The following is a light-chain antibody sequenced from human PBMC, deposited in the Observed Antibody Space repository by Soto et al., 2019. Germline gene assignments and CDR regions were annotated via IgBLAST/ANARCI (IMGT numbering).Light chain of an antibody. J-gene: IGLJ1*01. CDR2: EGR. CDR3: CSCAGNNIDV. V-gene: IGLV2-23*01. CDR1: SSDVGRYNL. Sequence: QSSLTRSPSAAGSPGQSTTIACTGTSSDVGRYNLVSWYQHHPSKAPNLMIFEGRKRPSAVSRPFSGSKSGNTASLTISGRQAEDEADYFCCSCAGNNIDVFGTGTKVTVL.